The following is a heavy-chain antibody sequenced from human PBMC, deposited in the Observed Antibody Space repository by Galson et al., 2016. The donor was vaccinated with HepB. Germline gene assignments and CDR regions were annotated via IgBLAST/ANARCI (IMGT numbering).Heavy chain of an antibody. D-gene: IGHD3-16*02. CDR1: GFAVRSNI. Sequence: SLRLSCAVSGFAVRSNIMAWVRQAPGKGLEWVSLIYSGGSTYYADSVRGRFTISRDISKNTLFLEMLNLRAEDTAVYYCARVQTFYDYTWGTYRPRYFDYWGRGTLVTVSS. CDR3: ARVQTFYDYTWGTYRPRYFDY. CDR2: IYSGGST. V-gene: IGHV3-53*01. J-gene: IGHJ4*02.